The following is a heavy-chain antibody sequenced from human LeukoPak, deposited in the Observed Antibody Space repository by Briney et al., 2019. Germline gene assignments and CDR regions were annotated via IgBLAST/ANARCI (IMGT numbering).Heavy chain of an antibody. CDR3: ARGSGSSWYWTQWLATDLFEY. V-gene: IGHV1-8*03. CDR1: GYTFTNYD. J-gene: IGHJ4*02. D-gene: IGHD6-13*01. CDR2: MNPNSGNT. Sequence: GASVKVSCKASGYTFTNYDINWVRQATGQGLEWMGWMNPNSGNTGYAQKFQGRVTITRNTSISTAYMELSSLKSEDTAVYYCARGSGSSWYWTQWLATDLFEYWGQGTLVTVSS.